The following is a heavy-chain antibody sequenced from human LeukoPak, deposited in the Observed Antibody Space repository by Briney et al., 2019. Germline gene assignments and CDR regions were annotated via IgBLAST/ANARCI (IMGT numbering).Heavy chain of an antibody. D-gene: IGHD4-23*01. CDR2: ISYDGSNK. V-gene: IGHV3-30*18. CDR1: GFTFSSYG. Sequence: GGSLRLSCAASGFTFSSYGMHWVRQAPGKGLEWVAVISYDGSNKYYADSVKGRFTISRDNSKNTLYLQMNSLRAEDTAVYYCAKVSLPLYGGNAKYFQHWGQGTLVTVSS. CDR3: AKVSLPLYGGNAKYFQH. J-gene: IGHJ1*01.